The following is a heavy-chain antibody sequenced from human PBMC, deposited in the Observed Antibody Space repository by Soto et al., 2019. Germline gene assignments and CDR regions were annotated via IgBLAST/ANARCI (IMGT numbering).Heavy chain of an antibody. J-gene: IGHJ6*02. CDR1: GGSISSGDYY. Sequence: SETLSLTCTVSGGSISSGDYYWSWIRQTPGKGLEWIGYIYYSGSTYYNPSLKSRVTISVDTSKNQFSLKLSSVTAAVTAVYYCARFTHYYGMDVWGQGTTVTVSS. CDR3: ARFTHYYGMDV. CDR2: IYYSGST. V-gene: IGHV4-30-4*01.